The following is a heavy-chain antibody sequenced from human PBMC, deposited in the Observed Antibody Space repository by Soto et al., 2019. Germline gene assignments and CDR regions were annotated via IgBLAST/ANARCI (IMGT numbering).Heavy chain of an antibody. J-gene: IGHJ4*02. V-gene: IGHV3-30*18. Sequence: QVHLVQSGGGVVQPGRSLRLSCVGSEFPFSVYGFHWVRQAPGKGLEWVAYISSDGRDKLYADSVKGRFTISRDNSKNTLNLQMSSLIVEDTAVYYCAKVQWTVTETLPAYWGQGPLVTVSS. CDR3: AKVQWTVTETLPAY. CDR2: ISSDGRDK. D-gene: IGHD4-17*01. CDR1: EFPFSVYG.